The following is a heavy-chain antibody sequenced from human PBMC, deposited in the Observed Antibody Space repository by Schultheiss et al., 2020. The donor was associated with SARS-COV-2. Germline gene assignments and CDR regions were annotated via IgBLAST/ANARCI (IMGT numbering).Heavy chain of an antibody. V-gene: IGHV3-53*01. D-gene: IGHD1-26*01. CDR2: IYIGGTT. CDR1: GFTFSNYW. Sequence: GGSLRLSCAASGFTFSNYWLHWVRQVPGKGLEWVSVIYIGGTTHYADSVKGRFTISRDNSKNTLYLQMNSLRAEDTAVYYCARDPRWELMGGWFDPWGQGTLVTVSS. CDR3: ARDPRWELMGGWFDP. J-gene: IGHJ5*02.